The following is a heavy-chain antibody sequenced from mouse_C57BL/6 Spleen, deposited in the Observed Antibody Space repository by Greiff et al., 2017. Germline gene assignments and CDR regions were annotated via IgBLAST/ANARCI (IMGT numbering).Heavy chain of an antibody. D-gene: IGHD1-1*01. V-gene: IGHV1-82*01. J-gene: IGHJ4*01. CDR2: IHPGDGDT. CDR1: GYAFSSSW. CDR3: AVPSYYYGSSYGAMDY. Sequence: VQLQQSGPELVKPGASVKISCKASGYAFSSSWMNWVKQRPGKGLEWIGRIHPGDGDTNYNGKFKGKATLTADKSSSTAYMQLSSLTSEDSAVYFCAVPSYYYGSSYGAMDYWGQGTSVTVSS.